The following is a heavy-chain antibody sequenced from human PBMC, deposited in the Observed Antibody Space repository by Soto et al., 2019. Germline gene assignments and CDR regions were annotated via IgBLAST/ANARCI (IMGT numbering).Heavy chain of an antibody. D-gene: IGHD4-17*01. CDR2: IDWDDDK. CDR1: GFSLTPSGKS. CDR3: TRIDYGDSEFYYYGMDV. Sequence: SCPTLGNPTQTPPLTLPLSGFSLTPSGKSVSWIPQPPRKPLEWLARIDWDDDKYYSTSLKTRLTISKDTSKNQVVLTMTNMDPVDTGTYYCTRIDYGDSEFYYYGMDVWGQGTTVTVSS. J-gene: IGHJ6*02. V-gene: IGHV2-70*11.